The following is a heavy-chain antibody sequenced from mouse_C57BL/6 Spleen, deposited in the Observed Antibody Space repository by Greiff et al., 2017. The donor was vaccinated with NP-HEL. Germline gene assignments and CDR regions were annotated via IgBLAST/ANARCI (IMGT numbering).Heavy chain of an antibody. CDR1: GYSFTGYY. Sequence: EVQLQQSGPELVKPGASVKISCKASGYSFTGYYMNWVKQSPEKSLEWIGEINPSTGGTTYNQKFKAKATLTVDKSSSTAYMQLKSLTSEDSAVYYCARQPPYYAMDYWGQGTSVTVSS. CDR3: ARQPPYYAMDY. CDR2: INPSTGGT. V-gene: IGHV1-42*01. J-gene: IGHJ4*01.